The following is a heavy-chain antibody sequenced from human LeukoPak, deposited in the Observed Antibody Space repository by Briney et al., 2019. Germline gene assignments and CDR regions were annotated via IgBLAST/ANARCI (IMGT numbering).Heavy chain of an antibody. V-gene: IGHV1-46*01. J-gene: IGHJ3*02. CDR2: INPSGGST. CDR1: GYTFTGYY. CDR3: ARPIAGDAFDI. Sequence: ASVKVSCKASGYTFTGYYMHWVRQAPGQGLEWMGIINPSGGSTSYAQKFQGRVTMTRDMSTSTVYMELSSLRSEDTAVYYCARPIAGDAFDIWGQGTMVTVSS.